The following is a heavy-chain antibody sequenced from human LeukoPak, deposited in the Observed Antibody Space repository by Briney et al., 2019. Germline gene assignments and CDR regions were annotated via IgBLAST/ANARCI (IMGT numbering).Heavy chain of an antibody. Sequence: PGGSLRLSCAASGFTFSSCAMSWVRQAPGKGLEWVSLIRGSGDSRYYADSVKGRFTISRDNAKNTLWLQMNSLRAEDTAVYYCAKGVTTVRIYYHGMDVWGQGTTVTVSS. CDR1: GFTFSSCA. D-gene: IGHD4-17*01. CDR3: AKGVTTVRIYYHGMDV. V-gene: IGHV3-23*01. J-gene: IGHJ6*02. CDR2: IRGSGDSR.